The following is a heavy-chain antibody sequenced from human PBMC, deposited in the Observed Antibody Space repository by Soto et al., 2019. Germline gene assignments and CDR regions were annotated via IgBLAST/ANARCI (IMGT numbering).Heavy chain of an antibody. D-gene: IGHD3-16*02. CDR2: INAGNGNT. V-gene: IGHV1-3*01. Sequence: QVQLVQSGAEVKKPGASVKVSCKASGYTFTSYAMHWVRQAPGQRLEWMGWINAGNGNTKYSQKFQGRVTITRDTSAGTAYMELSSLRSEDTAVYYCARESDYIWGSYRQTHDAFDIWGQGTMVTVSS. J-gene: IGHJ3*02. CDR1: GYTFTSYA. CDR3: ARESDYIWGSYRQTHDAFDI.